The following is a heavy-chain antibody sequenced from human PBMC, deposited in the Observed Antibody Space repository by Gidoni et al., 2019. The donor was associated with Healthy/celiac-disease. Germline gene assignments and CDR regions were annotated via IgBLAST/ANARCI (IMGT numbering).Heavy chain of an antibody. V-gene: IGHV3-30-3*01. Sequence: QVQLVESGGGVVQPGRSLRLSCAASGFTFSSYAMHWVRQAPGKGLEWVAVISYDGSNKYYADSVKGRFTISRDNSKNTLYLQMNSLRAEDTAVYYCARVSGYYFREEYFQHWGQGTLVTVSS. CDR3: ARVSGYYFREEYFQH. CDR1: GFTFSSYA. CDR2: ISYDGSNK. D-gene: IGHD3-22*01. J-gene: IGHJ1*01.